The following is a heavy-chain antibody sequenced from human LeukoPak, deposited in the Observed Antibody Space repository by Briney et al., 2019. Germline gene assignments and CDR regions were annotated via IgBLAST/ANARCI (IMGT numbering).Heavy chain of an antibody. CDR3: ARGKSSGWNFDY. J-gene: IGHJ4*02. V-gene: IGHV3-66*02. Sequence: GGSLRLSCAASGFSVSIYYMTWVRQAPGKGPEWVSLIYSDGSTDYADSVKGRFTISRDNFKNTLYLQMNSLTAEDTAMYYCARGKSSGWNFDYWGQGSLVTVSS. D-gene: IGHD6-19*01. CDR1: GFSVSIYY. CDR2: IYSDGST.